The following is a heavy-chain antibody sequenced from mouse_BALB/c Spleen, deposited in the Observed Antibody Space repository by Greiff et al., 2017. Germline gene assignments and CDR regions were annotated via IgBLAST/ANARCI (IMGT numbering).Heavy chain of an antibody. J-gene: IGHJ3*01. CDR1: GFSITSDYA. D-gene: IGHD2-10*02. CDR3: ARSPYGNSPWFAY. CDR2: ITYSGST. Sequence: VQLQQSGPGLVKPSQSLSLTCTVTGFSITSDYAWNWIRQFPGNKLEWMGYITYSGSTGYNPSLKSRISITRDTSKNQFFLQLNSVTTEDTATYYGARSPYGNSPWFAYWGQGTLVTVSA. V-gene: IGHV3-2*02.